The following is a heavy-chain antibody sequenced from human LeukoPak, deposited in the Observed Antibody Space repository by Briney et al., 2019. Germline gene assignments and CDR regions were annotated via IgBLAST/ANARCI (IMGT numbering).Heavy chain of an antibody. D-gene: IGHD2-8*01. Sequence: PGGSLRLSCEASGFTFDDYGMSWVRHPPGKGLEWVSGINRNGGSTDYADSVKGRFTIPRDNAKNSHFLQMNSLRVEDTALYYCARGFRNGPFDCWGQGTLVTVSS. V-gene: IGHV3-20*04. CDR1: GFTFDDYG. J-gene: IGHJ4*02. CDR2: INRNGGST. CDR3: ARGFRNGPFDC.